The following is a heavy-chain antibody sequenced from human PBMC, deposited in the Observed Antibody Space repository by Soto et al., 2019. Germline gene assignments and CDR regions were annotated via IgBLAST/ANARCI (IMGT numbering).Heavy chain of an antibody. J-gene: IGHJ4*02. V-gene: IGHV4-59*01. CDR1: GGSISSYY. CDR3: ARGIAARPPTFFDY. D-gene: IGHD6-6*01. CDR2: IYYSGST. Sequence: QVQLQESGPGLVKPSETLSLTCTVSGGSISSYYWSWIRQPPGKGLEWIGYIYYSGSTNYNPSLKSRVTISVDTSKNQFSLKLSSVTAADTAVYYCARGIAARPPTFFDYWGQGTLVTVSS.